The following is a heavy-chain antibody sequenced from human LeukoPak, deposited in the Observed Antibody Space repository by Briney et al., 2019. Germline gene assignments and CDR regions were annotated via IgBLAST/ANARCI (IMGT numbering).Heavy chain of an antibody. CDR1: GFTVSSNY. D-gene: IGHD6-19*01. J-gene: IGHJ4*02. CDR3: AKQGATAVAAGGDFDY. V-gene: IGHV3-53*01. CDR2: IYSCGST. Sequence: GGSLRLSCAASGFTVSSNYMSWVRQAPGKGLEWVSVIYSCGSTYYADSVKGRFTISRDNSKNTLYLQMNSLRAEDTAVYYCAKQGATAVAAGGDFDYWGQGTLVTVSS.